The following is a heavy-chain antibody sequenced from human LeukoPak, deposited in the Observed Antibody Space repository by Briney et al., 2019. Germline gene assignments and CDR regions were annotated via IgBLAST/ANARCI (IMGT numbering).Heavy chain of an antibody. J-gene: IGHJ1*01. CDR2: IKRDGSEK. D-gene: IGHD2-15*01. Sequence: GGSLRLSCAASGFTFSTYWMSWVRQAPGKGLEWVANIKRDGSEKYYVDSVKGRFTTSRDNAKNSLYLQMNSLRAEDTAVFYCASGYCSGGTCYSAIFQHWGQGILVTVSS. CDR1: GFTFSTYW. CDR3: ASGYCSGGTCYSAIFQH. V-gene: IGHV3-7*01.